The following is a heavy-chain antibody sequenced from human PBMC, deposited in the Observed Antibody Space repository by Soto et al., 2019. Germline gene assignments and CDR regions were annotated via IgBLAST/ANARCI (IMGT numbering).Heavy chain of an antibody. V-gene: IGHV3-23*01. Sequence: GGSLRLSCAASGFTFSRYAMSWVRQAPGKGLEWVSAISGSGGSTYYADSVKGRFTISRDNSKNTLYLQMNSLRAEDTAVYYCAKDQVYSNDAFDIWGQGTMVTVSS. J-gene: IGHJ3*02. D-gene: IGHD4-4*01. CDR3: AKDQVYSNDAFDI. CDR1: GFTFSRYA. CDR2: ISGSGGST.